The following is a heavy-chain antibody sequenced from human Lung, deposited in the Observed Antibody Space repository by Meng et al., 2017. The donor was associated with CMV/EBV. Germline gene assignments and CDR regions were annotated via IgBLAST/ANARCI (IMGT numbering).Heavy chain of an antibody. CDR2: IPHRGSS. J-gene: IGHJ1*01. V-gene: IGHV4-4*02. D-gene: IGHD3-10*01. CDR3: LRRSGGSV. CDR1: GDSITKHNW. Sequence: QVPLREAVLALAEPAETLSLTCAFSGDSITKHNWWAWVRQPPGKGLEWIGEIPHRGSSAYNPSLKSRVSMSIDKSKNQFSLKLTSVTAADTAVYHCLRRSGGSVWGQGTLVTVSS.